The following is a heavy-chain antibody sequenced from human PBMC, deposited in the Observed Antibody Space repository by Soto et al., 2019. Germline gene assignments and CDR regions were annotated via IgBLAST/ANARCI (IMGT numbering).Heavy chain of an antibody. CDR1: GSTLIKYF. Sequence: QVQLMQSGAEVRKPGASVRLSCEHFGSTLIKYFFTWGRQPPGRGLEWMGKTNLRGGTTEYAHKFRGRVTVTGDTSTSTAYMELRSLRSEDTAIYFCARGPDDSDVPRWDYWGQGTLVTVSS. J-gene: IGHJ4*02. D-gene: IGHD4-17*01. V-gene: IGHV1-46*01. CDR2: TNLRGGTT. CDR3: ARGPDDSDVPRWDY.